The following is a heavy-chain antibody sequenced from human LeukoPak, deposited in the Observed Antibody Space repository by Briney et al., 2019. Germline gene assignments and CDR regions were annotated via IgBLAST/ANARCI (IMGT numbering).Heavy chain of an antibody. Sequence: GGSLRLSCAASGFTVSSNYMSWVRQAPGKGLEWVSVIYSGGSTYYADSVKGRFTISRDNSKNTLYLQMNSLRAEDTAVYYCARDGRGYSYGYNSWFDPWGQGTLVTVSS. CDR2: IYSGGST. J-gene: IGHJ5*02. CDR1: GFTVSSNY. V-gene: IGHV3-53*05. D-gene: IGHD5-18*01. CDR3: ARDGRGYSYGYNSWFDP.